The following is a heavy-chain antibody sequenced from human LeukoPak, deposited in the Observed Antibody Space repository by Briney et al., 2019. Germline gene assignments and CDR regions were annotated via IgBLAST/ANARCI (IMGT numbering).Heavy chain of an antibody. CDR1: GFTFSSYA. Sequence: GGSLRLSCAASGFTFSSYAMHWVRQAPGKGLEWVAVISYDGSNKYYADSVKGRFTISRDNSKNTLYLQMNSLRAEDTAVYYCARDHSPYYYDSSGYYLGYFDYWGQGTLVTVSS. CDR2: ISYDGSNK. V-gene: IGHV3-30-3*01. D-gene: IGHD3-22*01. J-gene: IGHJ4*02. CDR3: ARDHSPYYYDSSGYYLGYFDY.